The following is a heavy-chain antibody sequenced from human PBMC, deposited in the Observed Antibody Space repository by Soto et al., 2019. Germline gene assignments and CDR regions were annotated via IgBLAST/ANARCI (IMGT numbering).Heavy chain of an antibody. CDR1: GGSISSYY. CDR2: IYTSGST. V-gene: IGHV4-4*07. J-gene: IGHJ5*02. CDR3: GRGTPPSGGGYWGGGGGFDP. Sequence: SETLSLTCTVSGGSISSYYWSWIRQPAGKGLEWIGRIYTSGSTNYNPSLKSRVTMSVDTSKNQFSLKLSSVTAADTAVYYCGRGTPPSGGGYWGGGGGFDPWGQGTLVTVSS. D-gene: IGHD3-16*01.